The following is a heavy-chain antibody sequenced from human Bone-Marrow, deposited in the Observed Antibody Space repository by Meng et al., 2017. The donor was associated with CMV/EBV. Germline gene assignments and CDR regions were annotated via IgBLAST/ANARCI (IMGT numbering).Heavy chain of an antibody. Sequence: SETLSLTCAVYGGSFSGYYWSWIRQPPGKGLEWIGEINHSGGKTRYAQKFQDRIIMTTDTSTSTVYMELSSLRSEDTALYYCTRAGRGVPGDFDYWGQGTLVTVSS. CDR2: INHSGGKT. V-gene: IGHV4-34*10. CDR1: GGSFSGYY. J-gene: IGHJ4*02. CDR3: TRAGRGVPGDFDY. D-gene: IGHD3-10*01.